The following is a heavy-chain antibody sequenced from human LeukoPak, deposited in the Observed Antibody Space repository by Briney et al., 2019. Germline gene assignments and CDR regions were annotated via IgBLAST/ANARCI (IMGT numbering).Heavy chain of an antibody. CDR1: GFTFSSYA. CDR2: ISGSGGST. D-gene: IGHD6-13*01. Sequence: GGSLRLFCAASGFTFSSYAMSWVRQAPGKGLEWVSAISGSGGSTYYADSVKGRFTISRDNSKNTLYLQMSSLRAEDTAVYYCAKDFSSTWYSAFDIWGQGTMVTVSS. J-gene: IGHJ3*02. V-gene: IGHV3-23*01. CDR3: AKDFSSTWYSAFDI.